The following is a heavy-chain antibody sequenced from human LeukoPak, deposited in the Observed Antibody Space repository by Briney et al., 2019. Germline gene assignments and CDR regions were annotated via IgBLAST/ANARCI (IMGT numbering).Heavy chain of an antibody. D-gene: IGHD4-17*01. CDR2: ISSSSSYI. V-gene: IGHV3-21*01. CDR3: ARDRRAMTTVTGGFDP. Sequence: GGSLRLSCAASGFTFSSYSMNWVRQAPGKGLEWVSSISSSSSYIYYADSVKGRFTISGDNAKNSLYLQMNSLRAEDTAVYYCARDRRAMTTVTGGFDPWGQGTLVTVSS. J-gene: IGHJ5*02. CDR1: GFTFSSYS.